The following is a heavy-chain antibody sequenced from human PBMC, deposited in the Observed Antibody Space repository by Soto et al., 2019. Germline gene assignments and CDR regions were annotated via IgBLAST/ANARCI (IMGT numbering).Heavy chain of an antibody. D-gene: IGHD3-22*01. CDR3: ARSGYYYDSSGYNY. CDR1: GYSISSGYY. Sequence: SETLSLTCAVSGYSISSGYYWGWIRQPPGKGLEWIGSIYHSGSTYYNPSLKSRVTISVDTSKNQFSLKLSSVTAADTAVYYCARSGYYYDSSGYNYWGQGTPVPVSS. CDR2: IYHSGST. V-gene: IGHV4-38-2*01. J-gene: IGHJ4*02.